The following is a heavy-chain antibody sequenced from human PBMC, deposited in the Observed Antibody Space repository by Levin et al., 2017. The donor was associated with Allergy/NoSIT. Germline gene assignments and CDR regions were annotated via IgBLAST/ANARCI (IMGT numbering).Heavy chain of an antibody. Sequence: SLKISCAASGFTFDDYAMHWVRQAPGKGLEWVSGISWNSGSIGYADSVKGRFTISRDNAKNSLYLQMNSLRAEDTALYYCAKDMESSRDGYNSEGAFDIWGQGTMVTVSS. V-gene: IGHV3-9*01. D-gene: IGHD5-24*01. CDR2: ISWNSGSI. J-gene: IGHJ3*02. CDR1: GFTFDDYA. CDR3: AKDMESSRDGYNSEGAFDI.